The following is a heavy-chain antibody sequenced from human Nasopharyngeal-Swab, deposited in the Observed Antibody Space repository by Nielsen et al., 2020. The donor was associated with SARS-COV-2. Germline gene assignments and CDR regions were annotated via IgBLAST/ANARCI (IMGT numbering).Heavy chain of an antibody. Sequence: GESLRISCAASGFTFSSYGMHWVRQAPGKGLEWLGHSRVKANSYTAEYAASVTGRFTFSREESKNVLYLQMNSLKTEDTAVYYCARVGICNNDWCGSYDSWGQGTLVTVSS. D-gene: IGHD3-9*01. CDR3: ARVGICNNDWCGSYDS. CDR2: SRVKANSYTA. V-gene: IGHV3-72*01. CDR1: GFTFSSYG. J-gene: IGHJ4*02.